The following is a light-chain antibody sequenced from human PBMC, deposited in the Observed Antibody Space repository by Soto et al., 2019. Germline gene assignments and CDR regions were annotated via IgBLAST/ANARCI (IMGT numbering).Light chain of an antibody. J-gene: IGLJ1*01. Sequence: LTQPASVSGSPGQSITISCTGTSSDVGAFDLVSWYQHYPDKAPKLLIYKVSHRPSGVSNRFSGSKSGNTASLTISGLQAEDEADYFCFLCTAGALYVFGIGIKVTV. V-gene: IGLV2-14*01. CDR3: FLCTAGALYV. CDR1: SSDVGAFDL. CDR2: KVS.